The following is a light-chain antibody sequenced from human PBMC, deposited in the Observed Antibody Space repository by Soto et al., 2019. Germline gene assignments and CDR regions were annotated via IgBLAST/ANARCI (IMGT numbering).Light chain of an antibody. V-gene: IGKV3-15*01. Sequence: ETVMTQSPATLSVSPGGRATLSCRASQSIRSTLAWFQQKPGQAPRLLIYDASKRATGIPARFSGSGSGTEFTPTISSLQSEDFAVYYCQQYNNWPRTFGQGTKVDIK. CDR2: DAS. J-gene: IGKJ1*01. CDR3: QQYNNWPRT. CDR1: QSIRST.